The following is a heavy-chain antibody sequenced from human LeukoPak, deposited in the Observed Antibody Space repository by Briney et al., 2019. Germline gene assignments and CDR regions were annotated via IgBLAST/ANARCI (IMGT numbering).Heavy chain of an antibody. D-gene: IGHD5-12*01. J-gene: IGHJ4*02. CDR2: IYYSGST. V-gene: IGHV4-59*01. CDR1: GGSISSYY. CDR3: ARVSGYDWESFYDY. Sequence: SETLSLTCTVSGGSISSYYWSWVRQPPGKGVEWVGYIYYSGSTNYNPSLKSRVTISVDTSKPQFSLRLSSVTAADTAMYYCARVSGYDWESFYDYWGQGSLVTVSS.